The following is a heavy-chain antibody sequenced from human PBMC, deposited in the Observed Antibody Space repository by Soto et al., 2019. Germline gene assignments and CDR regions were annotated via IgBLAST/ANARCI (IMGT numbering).Heavy chain of an antibody. V-gene: IGHV3-33*01. CDR1: GFTFSSYG. D-gene: IGHD3-10*01. CDR3: ARDLLHGSGWYYYYYMDV. CDR2: IWYDGSNK. J-gene: IGHJ6*03. Sequence: GGSLRLSCAASGFTFSSYGMHWVRQAPGKGLEWVAVIWYDGSNKYYADSVKGRFTISRDNSKNTLYLQMNSLRAEDTAVYYCARDLLHGSGWYYYYYMDVWGKGTTVTVSS.